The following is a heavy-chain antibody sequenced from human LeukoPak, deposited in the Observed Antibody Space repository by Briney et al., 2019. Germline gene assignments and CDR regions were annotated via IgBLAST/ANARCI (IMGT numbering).Heavy chain of an antibody. D-gene: IGHD3-10*01. CDR1: DGSISSYY. V-gene: IGHV4-59*08. CDR3: ARRTRGSGSYYNYNWFDP. J-gene: IGHJ5*02. CDR2: IYYSGST. Sequence: SETLSLTCTVSDGSISSYYWSWIRQPPGKGLEWIGYIYYSGSTNYNPSLKSRVTISVDTSKNQFSLKLSSVTAADTAVYYCARRTRGSGSYYNYNWFDPWGQGTLVTVSS.